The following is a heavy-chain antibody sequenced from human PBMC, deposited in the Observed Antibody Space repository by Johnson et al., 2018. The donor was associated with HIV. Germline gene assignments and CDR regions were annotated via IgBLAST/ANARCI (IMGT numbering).Heavy chain of an antibody. CDR1: VFTFSNYG. Sequence: QVQLVESGGGLVQPGGSLRLSCAGSVFTFSNYGMHWVRQAPGQGLEWVAVIRYDGSDKYYADSVKGRFTISRDNSKNTLHLQMNSLRAEDTAVYYCAKGLIMIVFGGGLAHDAFDMWGQGTMVTVSS. CDR2: IRYDGSDK. V-gene: IGHV3-30*02. J-gene: IGHJ3*02. D-gene: IGHD3-16*01. CDR3: AKGLIMIVFGGGLAHDAFDM.